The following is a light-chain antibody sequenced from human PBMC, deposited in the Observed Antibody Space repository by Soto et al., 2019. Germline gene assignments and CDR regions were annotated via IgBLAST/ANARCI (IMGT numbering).Light chain of an antibody. CDR1: QSIRTW. Sequence: DIPMTQSPSSLSASVGDSLTIPCRASQSIRTWLAWYQQKPGNPPKLLIYDASTLESGVPSRFSGSGSGTEFTLTISGLQPDDFASYYCQQYNSYPITFGQGTRLEIK. V-gene: IGKV1-5*01. J-gene: IGKJ5*01. CDR2: DAS. CDR3: QQYNSYPIT.